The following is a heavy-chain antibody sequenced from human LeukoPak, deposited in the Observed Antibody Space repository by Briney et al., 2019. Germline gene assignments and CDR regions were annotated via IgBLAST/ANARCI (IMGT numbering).Heavy chain of an antibody. Sequence: TGGSLRLSCAASGFTFSSYEMNWVRQAPGKGLEWVSYISSSGSTIYYADSVKGRFTISRDNAKNSLYLQMNSLRAEDTAVYYCARDDYGDDAGDAFDIWGQGTMVTVSS. V-gene: IGHV3-48*03. CDR3: ARDDYGDDAGDAFDI. D-gene: IGHD4-17*01. J-gene: IGHJ3*02. CDR1: GFTFSSYE. CDR2: ISSSGSTI.